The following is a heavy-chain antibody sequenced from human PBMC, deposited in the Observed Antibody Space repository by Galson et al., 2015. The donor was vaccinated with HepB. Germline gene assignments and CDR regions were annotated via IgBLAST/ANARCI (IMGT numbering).Heavy chain of an antibody. V-gene: IGHV3-15*01. CDR2: IKSKTDGGTT. Sequence: SLRLSCAASGFTFSNAWMSWVRQAPGKGLEWVGRIKSKTDGGTTDYAAPVKGRFTISRDDSKNTLYLQMNSLKTEDTAVYYCTTGSITIFGVVIGVDYWGQGTLVTVSS. D-gene: IGHD3-3*01. CDR3: TTGSITIFGVVIGVDY. CDR1: GFTFSNAW. J-gene: IGHJ4*02.